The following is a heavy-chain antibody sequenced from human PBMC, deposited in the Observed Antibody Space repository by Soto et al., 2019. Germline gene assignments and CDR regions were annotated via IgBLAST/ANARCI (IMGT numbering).Heavy chain of an antibody. CDR2: IYXSGSP. D-gene: IGHD3-22*01. Sequence: SETISFTCTVSRCSISSGYCYWSWIRQPPGKGLEWIGYIYXSGSPYYNPSLQSRVTISVETSKKQFSLKLSSVTDADTAVYYCARGYYEDSKANWFDPRGQGTLVTAPQ. J-gene: IGHJ5*02. CDR1: RCSISSGYCY. CDR3: ARGYYEDSKANWFDP. V-gene: IGHV4-30-4*01.